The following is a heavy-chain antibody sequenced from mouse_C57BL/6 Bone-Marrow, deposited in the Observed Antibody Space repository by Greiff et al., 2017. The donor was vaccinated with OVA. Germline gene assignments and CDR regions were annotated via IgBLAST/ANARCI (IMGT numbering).Heavy chain of an antibody. V-gene: IGHV1-50*01. Sequence: VKLQQPGAELVKPGASVKLSCKASGYTFTSYWMQWVKQRPGQGLEWIGEIDPSDSYTNYNQKFKGKATLTVDTSSSTAYMQLSSLTSEDSAVYYCASWLLKAMDYWGQGTSVTVSS. CDR2: IDPSDSYT. CDR3: ASWLLKAMDY. CDR1: GYTFTSYW. J-gene: IGHJ4*01. D-gene: IGHD2-3*01.